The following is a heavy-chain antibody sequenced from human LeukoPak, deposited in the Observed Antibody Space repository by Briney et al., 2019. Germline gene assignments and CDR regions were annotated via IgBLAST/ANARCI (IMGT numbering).Heavy chain of an antibody. CDR3: ATAMTTVTTRSPYAFDI. D-gene: IGHD4-17*01. V-gene: IGHV1-46*01. CDR2: INPSGGST. CDR1: RYTFTGYF. Sequence: ASVKVSCKASRYTFTGYFMHWVRQAPGQGLEWMGIINPSGGSTSYAQKFQGRVTMTRDTSTSTVYMELSSLRSEDTAVYYCATAMTTVTTRSPYAFDIWGQGTMVTVSS. J-gene: IGHJ3*02.